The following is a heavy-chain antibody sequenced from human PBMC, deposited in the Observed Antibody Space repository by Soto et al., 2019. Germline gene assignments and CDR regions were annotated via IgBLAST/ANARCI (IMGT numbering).Heavy chain of an antibody. D-gene: IGHD3-10*01. J-gene: IGHJ4*02. CDR1: GFTFSSYG. V-gene: IGHV3-30*03. Sequence: GGSLRLSCAASGFTFSSYGMHSVRQAPGKGLEWVAVISYDGSNKYYADSVKGRFTISRDNSKNTLYLQMNSLRAEDTAVYYCAGFAGSYGLWGQGXLVTACS. CDR2: ISYDGSNK. CDR3: AGFAGSYGL.